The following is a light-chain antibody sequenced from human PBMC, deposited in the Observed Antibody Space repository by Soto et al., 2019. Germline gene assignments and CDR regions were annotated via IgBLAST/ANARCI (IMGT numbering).Light chain of an antibody. Sequence: EVVLTQSPATLSLSPGEGATFSCRASQSVSSHLAWYQHKPGQAPRLLIYDASNRATGIPARFSGSGSGTDFTLTISSLEPEDFAVYYCQQRSNWPITFGQGTRLEI. CDR3: QQRSNWPIT. V-gene: IGKV3-11*01. CDR1: QSVSSH. CDR2: DAS. J-gene: IGKJ5*01.